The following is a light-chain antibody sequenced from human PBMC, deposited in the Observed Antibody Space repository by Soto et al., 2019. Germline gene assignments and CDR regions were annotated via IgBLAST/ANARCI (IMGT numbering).Light chain of an antibody. J-gene: IGKJ4*01. CDR2: DAS. CDR3: QQFNSYPLT. Sequence: AIQLTQSPSSLSASVGDRVTITCRASQGISSALAWYHQKPGKAPKLLIYDASSLESGVPLRFSGSGSGTDFTLTSSSLQPEDFATYYCQQFNSYPLTFGGGTKVEIK. V-gene: IGKV1-13*02. CDR1: QGISSA.